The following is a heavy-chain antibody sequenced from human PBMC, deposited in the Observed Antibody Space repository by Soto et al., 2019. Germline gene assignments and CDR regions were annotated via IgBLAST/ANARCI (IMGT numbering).Heavy chain of an antibody. D-gene: IGHD3-9*01. Sequence: PGKGLEWVSYISSSSSTIYYADSVKGRFTISRDNAKNSLYLQMNSMRDEDTVLFFRAEDGIRNSVPVSAFLLNRSSDL. CDR3: AEDGIRNSVPVSAFLLNRSSDL. J-gene: IGHJ2*01. V-gene: IGHV3-48*02. CDR2: ISSSSSTI.